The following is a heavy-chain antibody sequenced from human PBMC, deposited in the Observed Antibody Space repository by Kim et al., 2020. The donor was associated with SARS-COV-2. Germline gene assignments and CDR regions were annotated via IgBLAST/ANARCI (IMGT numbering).Heavy chain of an antibody. CDR3: ARPRGGSYADAFDI. J-gene: IGHJ3*02. CDR2: ISYDGSNK. V-gene: IGHV3-30*04. D-gene: IGHD1-26*01. Sequence: GGSLRLSCAASGFTFSSSAMHWVRQAPGKGLEWVAVISYDGSNKYYPYSVKGRFTISRDNAKNTLSLQMNSPGAEDTAVYYCARPRGGSYADAFDIWGQGTMVTVSS. CDR1: GFTFSSSA.